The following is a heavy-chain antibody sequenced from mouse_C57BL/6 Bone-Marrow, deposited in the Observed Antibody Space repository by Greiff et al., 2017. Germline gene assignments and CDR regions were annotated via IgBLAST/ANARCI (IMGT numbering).Heavy chain of an antibody. Sequence: QVQLQQSGAELVRPGSSVKLSCTDSYFAFMASAMHWVKQRPGHGLEWIGSFTMYGDATEYSENFKGKATLTANTSSSTAYMELSSLTSEDSAVYYCARDDGYDDAMDYWGQGTSVTVSS. J-gene: IGHJ4*01. D-gene: IGHD2-2*01. CDR3: ARDDGYDDAMDY. V-gene: IGHV1-49*01. CDR2: FTMYGDAT. CDR1: YFAFMASA.